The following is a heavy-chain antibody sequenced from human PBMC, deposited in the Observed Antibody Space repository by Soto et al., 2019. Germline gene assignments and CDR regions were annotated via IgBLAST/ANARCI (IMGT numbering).Heavy chain of an antibody. V-gene: IGHV3-30*18. CDR1: GFTFNSYG. J-gene: IGHJ5*02. Sequence: QTGGSLRLSCAASGFTFNSYGMHWVRQAPGKGLEWVAFISYDGRNTYYADSVKGRFTISRDNSKNTLYLQMNSLRPEDTAVYYCAKDYCSSTSCLIWNWFDPWGQGTLVTVSS. CDR3: AKDYCSSTSCLIWNWFDP. CDR2: ISYDGRNT. D-gene: IGHD2-2*01.